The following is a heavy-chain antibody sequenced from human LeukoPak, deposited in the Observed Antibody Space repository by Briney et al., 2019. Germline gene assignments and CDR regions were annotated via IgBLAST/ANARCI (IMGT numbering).Heavy chain of an antibody. CDR1: GGSISSYY. D-gene: IGHD3-10*01. CDR2: IYYSGST. CDR3: ARHSHYYGSGSLIDY. J-gene: IGHJ4*02. Sequence: QASETLSLTCTVSGGSISSYYWSWIRQPPGKGLEWIGYIYYSGSTNYNPSLKSRVTISVDTSKNQFSLKLSSVTAADTAVYYCARHSHYYGSGSLIDYWGQGTLVTVS. V-gene: IGHV4-59*08.